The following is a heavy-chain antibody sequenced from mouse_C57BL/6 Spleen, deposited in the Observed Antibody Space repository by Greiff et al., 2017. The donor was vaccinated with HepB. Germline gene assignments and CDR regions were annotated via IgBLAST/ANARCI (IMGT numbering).Heavy chain of an antibody. CDR1: GFNIKDYY. Sequence: EVQLQQSGAELVRPGASVKLSCTASGFNIKDYYMHWVQQRPEKGLEWIGRIDPEDGDTEYAPKFQGKATMTADTSSKSAYLQLSSLTSEDTAVYYCTTPYYYGSSPDYWGQGTTLTVSS. CDR2: IDPEDGDT. D-gene: IGHD1-1*01. CDR3: TTPYYYGSSPDY. J-gene: IGHJ2*01. V-gene: IGHV14-1*01.